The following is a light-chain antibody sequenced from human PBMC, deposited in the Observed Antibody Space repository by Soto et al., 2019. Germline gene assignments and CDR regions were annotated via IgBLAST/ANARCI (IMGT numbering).Light chain of an antibody. CDR2: DAS. V-gene: IGKV3-11*01. Sequence: EMVLTQSPATRSLSPVEEATLSCRASQSVGSKLAWFQQKPGQAPRLLIYDASNRATGIPARFSGSGSGTDFTVTISSLEPEDFAVYYCQQRSSWPITFGPGTRLEIK. CDR3: QQRSSWPIT. CDR1: QSVGSK. J-gene: IGKJ5*01.